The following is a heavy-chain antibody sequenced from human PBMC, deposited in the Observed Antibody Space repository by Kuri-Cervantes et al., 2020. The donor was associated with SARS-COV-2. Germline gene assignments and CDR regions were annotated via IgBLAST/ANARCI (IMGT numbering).Heavy chain of an antibody. CDR3: ARDQAGTIDY. D-gene: IGHD1-1*01. CDR2: ITSDGDTT. Sequence: GGSLRLSCAASGFTFSTYRMHWIRQAPGKGLEYVSAITSDGDTTFYADSVKGRFTISRDNSKNTLYLQLGSLRAEDMAVYYCARDQAGTIDYWGQGTLVTVSS. CDR1: GFTFSTYR. V-gene: IGHV3-64*02. J-gene: IGHJ4*02.